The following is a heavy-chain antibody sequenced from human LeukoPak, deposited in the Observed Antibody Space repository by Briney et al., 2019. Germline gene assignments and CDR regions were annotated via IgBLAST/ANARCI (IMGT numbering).Heavy chain of an antibody. D-gene: IGHD6-13*01. Sequence: GAAVKVSFKASGGTFSSYAISWVRQAPGQGLEWMGGIIPIFGTANYAQKFQGRVTITADESTSTAYMELSSLRSEDTAVYYCAREMHSTYGMDVWGQGTTVTVSS. J-gene: IGHJ6*02. V-gene: IGHV1-69*13. CDR3: AREMHSTYGMDV. CDR1: GGTFSSYA. CDR2: IIPIFGTA.